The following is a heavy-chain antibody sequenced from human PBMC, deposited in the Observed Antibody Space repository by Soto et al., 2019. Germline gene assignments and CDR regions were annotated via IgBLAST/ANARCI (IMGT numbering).Heavy chain of an antibody. J-gene: IGHJ6*02. Sequence: PSETLSLTCTVSGGSISSGPYSWGWIRQPPGKGLEWIGTFYYTESTHYSTSLESRVTISVDTSKNQFSLKVYSVTAADTAVYYCARLGGHCSSTSCHGYYGMDVWGQGTTVT. CDR1: GGSISSGPYS. D-gene: IGHD2-2*01. CDR3: ARLGGHCSSTSCHGYYGMDV. V-gene: IGHV4-39*01. CDR2: FYYTEST.